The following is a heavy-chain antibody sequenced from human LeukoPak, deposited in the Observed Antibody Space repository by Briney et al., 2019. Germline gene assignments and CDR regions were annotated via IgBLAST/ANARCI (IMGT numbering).Heavy chain of an antibody. V-gene: IGHV4-39*01. Sequence: SETLSLTCTVSGGSISSSSYYWGWIRQPPGKGLEWIGSIYYSGSTYYNPSLKSRVTISVDTSKNQFSLKLSSVTAADTAVYYCARRGLGGTTPFDYWGQGTLVTVSS. D-gene: IGHD1-1*01. CDR1: GGSISSSSYY. CDR2: IYYSGST. J-gene: IGHJ4*02. CDR3: ARRGLGGTTPFDY.